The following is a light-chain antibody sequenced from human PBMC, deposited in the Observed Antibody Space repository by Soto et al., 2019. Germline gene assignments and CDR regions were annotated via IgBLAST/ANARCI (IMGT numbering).Light chain of an antibody. CDR3: QQYYSTPLP. J-gene: IGKJ4*01. Sequence: DIVMTQSPDSLAVSLGERATINCKSSQSVLYSSNNKNYFAWYQQKPGQPPKLLIYWAATRASGVPDRFSGSGSGTDFTLSISRLQAADVAVYYCQQYYSTPLPVGGATKVEIK. V-gene: IGKV4-1*01. CDR1: QSVLYSSNNKNY. CDR2: WAA.